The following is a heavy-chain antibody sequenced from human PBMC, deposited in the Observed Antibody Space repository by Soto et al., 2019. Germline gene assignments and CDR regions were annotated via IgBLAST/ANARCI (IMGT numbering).Heavy chain of an antibody. V-gene: IGHV3-7*01. CDR2: IKSDGSDK. J-gene: IGHJ4*02. Sequence: EVQLVESGGGLVQPGGSLRLSCAASGFTFSNYWMSWVRQAPGKGLEWVANIKSDGSDKYYVDSVKGRFTISRDNAKNSLYLQMNSLRAEDTAVYYCATTARLLSYWGQGALVTVSS. CDR3: ATTARLLSY. D-gene: IGHD6-6*01. CDR1: GFTFSNYW.